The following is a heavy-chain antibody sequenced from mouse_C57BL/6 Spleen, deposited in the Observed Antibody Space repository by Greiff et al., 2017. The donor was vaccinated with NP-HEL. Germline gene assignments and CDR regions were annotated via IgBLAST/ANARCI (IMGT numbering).Heavy chain of an antibody. CDR1: GFSFNTYA. V-gene: IGHV10-1*01. J-gene: IGHJ4*01. Sequence: EVQVVESGGGLVQPKGSLKLSCAASGFSFNTYAINWVRQAPGKGLEWVARIRSKSNNYATYYADSVKDRFTISRDDSESMLYLQMNNLKTEDTAMYYCVRHGYYGAMDYWGQGTSVTVSS. CDR3: VRHGYYGAMDY. CDR2: IRSKSNNYAT. D-gene: IGHD2-3*01.